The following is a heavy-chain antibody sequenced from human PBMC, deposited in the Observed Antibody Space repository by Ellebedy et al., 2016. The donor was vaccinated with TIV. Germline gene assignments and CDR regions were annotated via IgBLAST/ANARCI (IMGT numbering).Heavy chain of an antibody. Sequence: AASVKVSCKASGYTFTNYDINWVRQATGQGLEWMGWMNPNRGNKGYAQKFQGRVTITRNTSISTAYMELSSLRSEHTAVYYCARGGEGLDYWGQGTLVTVSS. J-gene: IGHJ4*02. CDR3: ARGGEGLDY. CDR1: GYTFTNYD. V-gene: IGHV1-8*03. D-gene: IGHD3-10*01. CDR2: MNPNRGNK.